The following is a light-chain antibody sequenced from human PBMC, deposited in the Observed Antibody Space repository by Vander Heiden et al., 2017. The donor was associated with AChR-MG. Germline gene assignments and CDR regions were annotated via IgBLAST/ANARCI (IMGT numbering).Light chain of an antibody. CDR2: AKS. CDR3: NSRDTNGDPYV. J-gene: IGLJ1*01. V-gene: IGLV3-19*01. Sequence: SSELTQDPAVSVALGQTVKITCQGDSLKDYFPAWYQQKPGQAPTLVIYAKSSRPSGVPDRCSGSGSGNTASLIIAGVQAEDEADYYCNSRDTNGDPYVFGTGTRVTVL. CDR1: SLKDYF.